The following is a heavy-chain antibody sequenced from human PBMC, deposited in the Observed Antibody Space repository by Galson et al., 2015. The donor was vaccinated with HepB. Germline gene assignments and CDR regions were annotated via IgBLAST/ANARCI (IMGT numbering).Heavy chain of an antibody. V-gene: IGHV3-7*03. D-gene: IGHD3-3*01. Sequence: SLRLSCAASGFTFSSYWMSWVRQAPGKGLEWVANIKQDGSEKYYVDSLKGRFIISRDNAKNLLYLQMNSLRAEDTAVYYCAREYYDLWSGYYPMDVWGKGTTVTVSS. CDR3: AREYYDLWSGYYPMDV. CDR2: IKQDGSEK. J-gene: IGHJ6*03. CDR1: GFTFSSYW.